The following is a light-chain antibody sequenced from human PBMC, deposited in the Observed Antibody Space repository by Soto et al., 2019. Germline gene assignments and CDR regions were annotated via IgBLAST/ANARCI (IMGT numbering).Light chain of an antibody. J-gene: IGKJ1*01. CDR2: AAS. CDR1: QTIXTY. V-gene: IGKV1-39*01. Sequence: SHMTQSPGCRSANVDNRVTLSCRASQTIXTYLNWYLLKPGKAPKLLIXAASNLQSAVLSRFSGSGSGTDFTLIISSLQPAEFVTLFCQHNYSSFTWTFGQGTNVDIK. CDR3: QHNYSSFTWT.